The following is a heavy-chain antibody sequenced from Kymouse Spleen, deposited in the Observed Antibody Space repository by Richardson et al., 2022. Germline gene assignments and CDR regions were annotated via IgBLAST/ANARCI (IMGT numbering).Heavy chain of an antibody. V-gene: IGHV4-39*01. CDR3: ARRWGTMVRGVIRNWFDP. D-gene: IGHD3-10*01. J-gene: IGHJ5*02. Sequence: QLQLQESGPGLVKPSETLSLTCTVSGGSISSSSYYWGWIRQPPGKGLEWIGSIYYSGSTYYNPSLKSRVTISVDTSKNQFSLKLSSVTAADTAVYYCARRWGTMVRGVIRNWFDPWGQGTLVTVSS. CDR2: IYYSGST. CDR1: GGSISSSSYY.